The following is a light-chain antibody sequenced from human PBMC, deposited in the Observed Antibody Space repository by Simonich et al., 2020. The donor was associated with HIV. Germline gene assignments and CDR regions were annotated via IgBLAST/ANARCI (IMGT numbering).Light chain of an antibody. J-gene: IGKJ2*01. CDR2: GAS. CDR1: QSVSSSY. Sequence: EIVLTQSPGTLSLSPGERATLSCRASQSVSSSYLDWYQQKPGQAPRLLIYGASGRAPGIPDRFSGSGSGTDFTLTISRLEPEDFAVYYCQQYGSSPPTTFGQGTKLEIK. V-gene: IGKV3-20*01. CDR3: QQYGSSPPTT.